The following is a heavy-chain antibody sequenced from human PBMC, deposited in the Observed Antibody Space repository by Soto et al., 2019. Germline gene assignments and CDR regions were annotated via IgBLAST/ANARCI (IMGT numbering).Heavy chain of an antibody. CDR1: GFSLSTSGVG. D-gene: IGHD3-9*01. V-gene: IGHV2-5*02. J-gene: IGHJ5*02. CDR3: AHSFFLPFPLLDWNWFDP. CDR2: IYWDDDK. Sequence: SGPTLVNPTQTLTLTCTFSGFSLSTSGVGVGWIRQPPGKALEWLALIYWDDDKRYSPSLKSRLTITKDTSKNQVVLTMTNMEPVDTATYYCAHSFFLPFPLLDWNWFDPLGQGTLVTVSS.